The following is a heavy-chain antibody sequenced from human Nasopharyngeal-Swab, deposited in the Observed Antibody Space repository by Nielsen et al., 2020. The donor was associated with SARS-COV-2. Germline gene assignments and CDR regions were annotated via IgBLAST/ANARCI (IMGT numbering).Heavy chain of an antibody. CDR1: GFIFSNYA. D-gene: IGHD1-26*01. CDR3: AKYFGSGAYQAFCDY. CDR2: IGSVGNT. J-gene: IGHJ4*01. Sequence: GESLKISCAASGFIFSNYAMSWVRQAPGMGLDWVSVIGSVGNTIYADSVKGRFTISRDNSKNTVYLQMNSLRAEDTAIYYCAKYFGSGAYQAFCDYWGHGTLVTVSS. V-gene: IGHV3-23*01.